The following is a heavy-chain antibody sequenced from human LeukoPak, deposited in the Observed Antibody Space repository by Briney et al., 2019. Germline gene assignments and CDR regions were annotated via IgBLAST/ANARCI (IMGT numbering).Heavy chain of an antibody. CDR1: GFTFSSYG. V-gene: IGHV3-30*18. Sequence: QTGGSLRLSCAASGFTFSSYGMHWVGQAPGKGLDWVAVISNDGSKKYYADSVEGRFTISRDNSRNTLSLQVSSLRTEDTAVYYCAKDRYSYAFEYSDSWGQGTLVTVSS. D-gene: IGHD5-18*01. CDR3: AKDRYSYAFEYSDS. CDR2: ISNDGSKK. J-gene: IGHJ4*02.